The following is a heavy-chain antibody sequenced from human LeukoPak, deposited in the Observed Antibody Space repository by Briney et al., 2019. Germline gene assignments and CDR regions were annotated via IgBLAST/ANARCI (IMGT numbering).Heavy chain of an antibody. Sequence: ASVKVSCKASGGTFISYTISWVRQAPGQGLEWMGRIIPILGIANYAQKFQGRVTITADKSTSTAYMELSSLRSEDTAVYYCARGGYCGGDCFGYWGQGTLVTVSS. CDR1: GGTFISYT. CDR2: IIPILGIA. J-gene: IGHJ4*02. D-gene: IGHD2-21*01. V-gene: IGHV1-69*02. CDR3: ARGGYCGGDCFGY.